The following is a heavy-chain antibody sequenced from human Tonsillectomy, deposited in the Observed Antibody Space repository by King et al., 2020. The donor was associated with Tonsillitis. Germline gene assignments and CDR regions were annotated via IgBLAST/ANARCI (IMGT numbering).Heavy chain of an antibody. CDR2: IYYSGTT. V-gene: IGHV4-39*01. CDR3: ARSPIGWYGFDI. J-gene: IGHJ3*02. Sequence: QLQLQESGPGLEKPSETLSLTCTASCDSISSRSDHWGWIRQPPGKELEWIGGIYYSGTTYYNPSLKSRFTLSVDTSHNLFSLRVPSVPAADTALYYCARSPIGWYGFDIWGQGTMVTVSS. D-gene: IGHD6-19*01. CDR1: CDSISSRSDH.